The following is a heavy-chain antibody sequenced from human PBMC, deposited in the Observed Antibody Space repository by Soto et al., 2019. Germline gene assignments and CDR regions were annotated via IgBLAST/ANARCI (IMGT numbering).Heavy chain of an antibody. V-gene: IGHV3-23*01. J-gene: IGHJ4*02. CDR1: GFTFSNYA. Sequence: VQLLESGGGLVQPGGSLRLSCAASGFTFSNYAMSWVRQDPGKGLEWVSGISSSGSSTYYADSVQGRFTISRDNSKNTLYLQMNSLRAEDTAVYYCAGGRGCYYFEYWGQGTLVTVSS. CDR3: AGGRGCYYFEY. CDR2: ISSSGSST. D-gene: IGHD3-10*01.